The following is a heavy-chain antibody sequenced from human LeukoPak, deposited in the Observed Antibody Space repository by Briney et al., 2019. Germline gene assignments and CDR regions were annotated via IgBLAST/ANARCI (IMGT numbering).Heavy chain of an antibody. Sequence: ASVKVPCKASGYTFTGYYMHWVRQAPGQGLEWMGWINPNSGGTNYAQKFQGRVTMTRDTSISTAYMELSRLRSDDTAVYYCARGTSARNYRDFNYWGQGTLVTVSS. V-gene: IGHV1-2*02. CDR2: INPNSGGT. CDR3: ARGTSARNYRDFNY. CDR1: GYTFTGYY. D-gene: IGHD4-11*01. J-gene: IGHJ4*02.